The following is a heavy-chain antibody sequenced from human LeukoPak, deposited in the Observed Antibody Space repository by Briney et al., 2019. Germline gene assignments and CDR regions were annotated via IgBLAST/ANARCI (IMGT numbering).Heavy chain of an antibody. CDR1: GGSFSGYY. CDR2: INDSGST. J-gene: IGHJ4*02. CDR3: ARRAGYDYGQIDH. D-gene: IGHD5-18*01. Sequence: SETLSLTCAVYGGSFSGYYWSWIRQPPGKGLEWIGEINDSGSTNYNPSLKSRITISVDTSNNRVSLKVDSVTAADTAVYYCARRAGYDYGQIDHWGRGTLVTVSS. V-gene: IGHV4-34*01.